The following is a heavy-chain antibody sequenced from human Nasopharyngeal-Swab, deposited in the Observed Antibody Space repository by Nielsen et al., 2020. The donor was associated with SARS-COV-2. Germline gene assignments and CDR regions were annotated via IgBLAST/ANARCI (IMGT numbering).Heavy chain of an antibody. CDR2: IYPGDSDT. Sequence: GESLKISCKVSGYSFIDYWIGWVRQMPGRGLEWMGIIYPGDSDTRYNPSFQGQVTISADNSISTAYLQWGSLKASDSAMYYCARPLAAASYYFDYWSQGTLVTVSS. V-gene: IGHV5-51*01. CDR1: GYSFIDYW. D-gene: IGHD6-25*01. CDR3: ARPLAAASYYFDY. J-gene: IGHJ4*02.